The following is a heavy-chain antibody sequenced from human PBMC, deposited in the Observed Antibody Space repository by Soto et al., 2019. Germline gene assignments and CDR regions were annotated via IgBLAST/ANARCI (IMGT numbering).Heavy chain of an antibody. CDR3: ARSVYGIAAAQWGGEIDWFDP. J-gene: IGHJ5*02. Sequence: QLQLQESGPGLVKPSETLSLTCTVSGGSISSSSYYWGWIRQPPGKGLEWIGSIYYSGSTYYNPSLKSRVTISLDTSKTQFPRKLSSVPAADSAVYYCARSVYGIAAAQWGGEIDWFDPWGQGTLVTVSS. D-gene: IGHD6-13*01. CDR2: IYYSGST. V-gene: IGHV4-39*01. CDR1: GGSISSSSYY.